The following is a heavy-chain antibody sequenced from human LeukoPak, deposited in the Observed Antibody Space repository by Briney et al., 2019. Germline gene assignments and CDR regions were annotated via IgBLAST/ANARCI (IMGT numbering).Heavy chain of an antibody. J-gene: IGHJ4*02. Sequence: PSETLSLTCAVSDGSIFSTNWWSWVRQPPGKGLEWIGQIFYSGSTSYSPSLKGRVTISVDTSKNQFSLKLSSVTAADTAVYYCARGNSVWGSYSSFYWGQGTLVTVSS. CDR1: DGSIFSTNW. CDR2: IFYSGST. V-gene: IGHV4-4*02. D-gene: IGHD3-16*01. CDR3: ARGNSVWGSYSSFY.